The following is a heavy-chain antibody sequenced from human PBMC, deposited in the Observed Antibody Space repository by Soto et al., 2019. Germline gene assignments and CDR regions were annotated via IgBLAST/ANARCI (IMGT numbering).Heavy chain of an antibody. Sequence: QLQLQESGPGLVKPSETLSLTCTVSGGSISSSSYYWGWIRQPPGKGLEWIGSIYYSGSTYYNPSLRSRLTISVDTSKNQFSLKLSSVTAADTAVYYCLRGVVVVAASWFDPWGQGTLVTVSS. CDR3: LRGVVVVAASWFDP. J-gene: IGHJ5*02. CDR1: GGSISSSSYY. CDR2: IYYSGST. D-gene: IGHD2-15*01. V-gene: IGHV4-39*01.